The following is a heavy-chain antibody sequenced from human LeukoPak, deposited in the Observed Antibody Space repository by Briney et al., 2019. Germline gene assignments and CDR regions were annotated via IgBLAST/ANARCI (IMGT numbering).Heavy chain of an antibody. CDR3: VVVFDY. CDR2: IYSGGST. Sequence: GGSLRLSCAASEFSVGSNYMTWVRQAPGKGLEWVSLIYSGGSTYYADSVKGRFTISRDNSKNTLYLQMNSLRAEDTAVYYCVVVFDYWGQGTLVTVSS. CDR1: EFSVGSNY. J-gene: IGHJ4*02. V-gene: IGHV3-66*01. D-gene: IGHD3-22*01.